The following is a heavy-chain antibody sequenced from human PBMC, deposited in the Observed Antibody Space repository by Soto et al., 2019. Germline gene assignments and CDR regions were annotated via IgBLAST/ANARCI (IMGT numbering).Heavy chain of an antibody. J-gene: IGHJ6*02. V-gene: IGHV4-59*12. CDR1: GGSISSYY. D-gene: IGHD6-19*01. CDR2: IYYTGST. CDR3: ARAVSGWDHYYYYGMDV. Sequence: SETLSLTYTVSGGSISSYYWSWIRQPPGKGLEWIGYIYYTGSTNYNPSLKSRVTISVDTSKNQFSLKLSSVTAADTAVYYCARAVSGWDHYYYYGMDVWGQGTTVTVSS.